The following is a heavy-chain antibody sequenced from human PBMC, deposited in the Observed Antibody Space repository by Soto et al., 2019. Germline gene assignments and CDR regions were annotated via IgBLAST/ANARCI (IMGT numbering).Heavy chain of an antibody. J-gene: IGHJ4*02. V-gene: IGHV4-59*12. CDR3: ARLQGRIAVADPFDY. Sequence: SETLSLTCTVSGGSISSYYWSWIRQPPGKGLEWIGYIYHSGSTNYNSSLKSRVTISVDTSKNQFSLKLSSVTAADTAVYYCARLQGRIAVADPFDYWGQGTLVTVSS. CDR2: IYHSGST. D-gene: IGHD6-19*01. CDR1: GGSISSYY.